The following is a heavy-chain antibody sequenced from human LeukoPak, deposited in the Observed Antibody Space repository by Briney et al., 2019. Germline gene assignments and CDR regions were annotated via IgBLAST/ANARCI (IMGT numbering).Heavy chain of an antibody. Sequence: PGGSLRLSCAASGFTFSSYGMPWVRQAPGKGLEWVAVISYDGSNKYYADSVKGRFTISRDNSKNTLYLQMNSLRAEDTAVYYCAKGDYGDYGVDYWGQGTLVTVSS. CDR2: ISYDGSNK. CDR1: GFTFSSYG. J-gene: IGHJ4*02. V-gene: IGHV3-30*18. CDR3: AKGDYGDYGVDY. D-gene: IGHD4-17*01.